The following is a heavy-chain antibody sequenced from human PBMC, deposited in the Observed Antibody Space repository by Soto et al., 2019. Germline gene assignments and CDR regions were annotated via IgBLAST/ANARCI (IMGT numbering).Heavy chain of an antibody. CDR1: GFTFRDYY. CDR2: ISSTGSYA. CDR3: ARDSSITPRPLDY. Sequence: GSLVLSCAASGFTFRDYYMSWIRQAPGKGLEWVSYISSTGSYAKYADSVKGRFTISRDNAKNSLYLQMNSLRAEDTAVYYCARDSSITPRPLDYWGQGTPVTVSS. V-gene: IGHV3-11*06. J-gene: IGHJ4*02. D-gene: IGHD6-6*01.